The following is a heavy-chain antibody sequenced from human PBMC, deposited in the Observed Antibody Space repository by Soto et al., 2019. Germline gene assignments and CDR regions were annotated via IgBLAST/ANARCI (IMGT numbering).Heavy chain of an antibody. Sequence: PSDTVSLTLAVSCGSISSGGDSGSWIRQPPGKGLEWIGYIYHSGSTYYNPSLKSRVTISVDRSKNQFSLKLSSVTAADTAVYYCARIPSPWGQGTLVTVSS. J-gene: IGHJ5*02. CDR3: ARIPSP. V-gene: IGHV4-30-2*01. CDR1: CGSISSGGDS. D-gene: IGHD2-21*01. CDR2: IYHSGST.